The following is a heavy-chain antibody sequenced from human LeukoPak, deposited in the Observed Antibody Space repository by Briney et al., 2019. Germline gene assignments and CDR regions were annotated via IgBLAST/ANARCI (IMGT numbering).Heavy chain of an antibody. CDR1: GFTFSSYA. Sequence: GGSLRLSCAASGFTFSSYAMSWVRQAPGKGLEWVSAISGSGGSTYYADSVKGRFTISRDNSKNTLYLQMNSLRAEDTAVYYCSKVPYYDILTGYYFDYWGQGTLVTVSS. J-gene: IGHJ4*02. V-gene: IGHV3-23*01. D-gene: IGHD3-9*01. CDR2: ISGSGGST. CDR3: SKVPYYDILTGYYFDY.